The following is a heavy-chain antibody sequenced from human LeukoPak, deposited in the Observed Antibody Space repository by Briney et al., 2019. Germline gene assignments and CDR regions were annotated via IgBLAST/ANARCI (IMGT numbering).Heavy chain of an antibody. D-gene: IGHD5-18*01. CDR3: AKDRRGSYSNVPGEDY. CDR1: GFTFSSYW. Sequence: GGSLRLSCAASGFTFSSYWMSWVRQAPGKGLEWVANIKEDGSEKDYVDSVKGRFTISRDNSKNTLYLQMDSLRAEDTAIYYCAKDRRGSYSNVPGEDYWGQGTLVTVSS. CDR2: IKEDGSEK. V-gene: IGHV3-7*03. J-gene: IGHJ4*02.